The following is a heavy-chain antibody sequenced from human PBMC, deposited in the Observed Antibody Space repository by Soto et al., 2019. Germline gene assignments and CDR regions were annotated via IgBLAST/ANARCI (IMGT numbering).Heavy chain of an antibody. V-gene: IGHV3-11*01. CDR1: GFTFSDYY. CDR3: ASMRYNSDAFDI. Sequence: QVQLVESGGGLVKPGGSLRLSCAASGFTFSDYYMSWIRQAPWKGLEWVSYISSSGSTLYYADSVKGRFTSSRDHANNSLYLQMNSLRAEDTAVYYCASMRYNSDAFDIWGQGTMVTVSS. J-gene: IGHJ3*02. CDR2: ISSSGSTL. D-gene: IGHD5-12*01.